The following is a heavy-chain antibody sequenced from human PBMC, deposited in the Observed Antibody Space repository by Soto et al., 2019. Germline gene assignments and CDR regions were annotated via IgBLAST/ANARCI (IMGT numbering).Heavy chain of an antibody. V-gene: IGHV4-39*01. CDR1: GGSISSSSYY. J-gene: IGHJ5*02. Sequence: SETLSLTCTVSGGSISSSSYYWGWIRQPPGKGLEWIGSIYYSGSTYYNPSLKSRVTISVDTSKNQFSLKLSSVTAADTAVYYCARHRGSGAAALNWFDPWGQGTLVTVSS. CDR2: IYYSGST. CDR3: ARHRGSGAAALNWFDP. D-gene: IGHD6-13*01.